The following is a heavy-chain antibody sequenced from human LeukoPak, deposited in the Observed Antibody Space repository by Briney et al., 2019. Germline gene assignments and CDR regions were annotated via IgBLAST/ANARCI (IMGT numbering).Heavy chain of an antibody. CDR2: IYYSGST. CDR1: GGSISSYY. V-gene: IGHV4-59*01. D-gene: IGHD7-27*01. CDR3: ARVWGSRGAFDI. Sequence: SETLSLTCTVSGGSISSYYWSWIRQPPGKGLEWIGYIYYSGSTNYNPSLKSRVTVSVDTSKNQFSLKLSSVTAADTAVYYCARVWGSRGAFDIWGQGTMVTVSS. J-gene: IGHJ3*02.